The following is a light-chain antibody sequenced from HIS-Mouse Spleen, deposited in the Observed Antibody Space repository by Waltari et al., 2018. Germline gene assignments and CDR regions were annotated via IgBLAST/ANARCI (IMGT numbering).Light chain of an antibody. CDR3: QQYNRYLT. CDR2: KAS. J-gene: IGKJ3*01. CDR1: QSISSW. V-gene: IGKV1-5*03. Sequence: DIQMTQSPSPLSASVGDRVTITCRASQSISSWLAWYQQKPGKAPKLLIYKASSLESGVPARFSGSGSVTVFTLTMSSVQPDDFASYYCQQYNRYLTFGPGTKVDIK.